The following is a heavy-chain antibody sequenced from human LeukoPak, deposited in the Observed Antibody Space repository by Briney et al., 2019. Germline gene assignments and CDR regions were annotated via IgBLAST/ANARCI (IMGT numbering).Heavy chain of an antibody. CDR1: GFTFSSYS. V-gene: IGHV3-48*01. J-gene: IGHJ4*02. D-gene: IGHD2-15*01. Sequence: GGSLRLSCAASGFTFSSYSMNWVRQAPGKGLEWVSYISSGGNTIYYADSVKGRFTISRGNAKNSLHLQMNSLRAEDTAVYYCARASYCSGGSCYSGYWGQGTLVTVSS. CDR3: ARASYCSGGSCYSGY. CDR2: ISSGGNTI.